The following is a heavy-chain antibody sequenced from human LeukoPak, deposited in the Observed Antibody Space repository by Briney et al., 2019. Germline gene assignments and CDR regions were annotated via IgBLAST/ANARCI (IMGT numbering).Heavy chain of an antibody. V-gene: IGHV3-48*01. CDR1: GFTFSSYS. J-gene: IGHJ6*03. CDR3: AKDRCSNGIGCYYYYMDV. CDR2: ISSSSSTI. Sequence: GGSLRLSCAASGFTFSSYSMNWVRQAPGKGLEWVSYISSSSSTIYYADSVKGRFTISRDNAKNSLYLQMNSLRAEDTAVYYCAKDRCSNGIGCYYYYMDVWGKGTTVTVSS. D-gene: IGHD2-8*01.